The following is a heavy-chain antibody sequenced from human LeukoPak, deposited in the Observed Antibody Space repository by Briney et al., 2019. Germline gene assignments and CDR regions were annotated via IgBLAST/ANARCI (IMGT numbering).Heavy chain of an antibody. CDR2: ISAYNGNT. CDR3: ARDIVVVPAAIPYNWFDP. V-gene: IGHV1-18*01. D-gene: IGHD2-2*01. CDR1: GYTFTSYG. J-gene: IGHJ5*02. Sequence: ASVKVSCKASGYTFTSYGISWVRQAPGQGLEWMGWISAYNGNTNYAQKLQGRATMTTDTSTSTAYMELRSLRSDDTAVYYCARDIVVVPAAIPYNWFDPWGQGTLATVSS.